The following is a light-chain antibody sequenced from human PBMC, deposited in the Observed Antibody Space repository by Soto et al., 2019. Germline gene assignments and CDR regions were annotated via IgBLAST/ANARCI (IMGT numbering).Light chain of an antibody. J-gene: IGKJ1*01. CDR3: QQYGSSPTWT. CDR2: GAS. CDR1: QSVSSN. V-gene: IGKV3-20*01. Sequence: IVLTQSPGTLSVSLGERATLSFRASQSVSSNLAWYQLKPGQAPRLLIYGASSRATGIPDRFSGSGSGTDFTLTISRLEPEDFAVYYCQQYGSSPTWTFGQGTKVDIK.